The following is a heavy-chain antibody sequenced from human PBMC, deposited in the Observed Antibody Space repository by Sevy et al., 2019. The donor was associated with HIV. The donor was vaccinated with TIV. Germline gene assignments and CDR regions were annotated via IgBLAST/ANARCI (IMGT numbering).Heavy chain of an antibody. Sequence: ASVKVSCKASRSTFVSNDINWLRQAPGQGLEWVGWMRPNSGEVGYAQKFQGRVTMTRNISITTAYMELGRLRFDDTAVYYCAQRYYFTYWGQGTVVTVSS. CDR2: MRPNSGEV. J-gene: IGHJ4*02. D-gene: IGHD3-22*01. CDR1: RSTFVSND. CDR3: AQRYYFTY. V-gene: IGHV1-8*01.